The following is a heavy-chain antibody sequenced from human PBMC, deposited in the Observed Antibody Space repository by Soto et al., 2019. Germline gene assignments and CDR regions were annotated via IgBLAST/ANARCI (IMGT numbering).Heavy chain of an antibody. Sequence: QVHLQESGPGLVKPSGTLSLTCAVSGGSITTNCWSWVRPPPGKGLEWIGAIYHSGTTNYNPSLRSRVTISIVKSNNQFSLNLNSVTAADSAIYYCARHRAVPRTRGFDYWSQGNLVTVSS. CDR1: GGSITTNC. CDR3: ARHRAVPRTRGFDY. V-gene: IGHV4-4*02. J-gene: IGHJ4*02. D-gene: IGHD6-19*01. CDR2: IYHSGTT.